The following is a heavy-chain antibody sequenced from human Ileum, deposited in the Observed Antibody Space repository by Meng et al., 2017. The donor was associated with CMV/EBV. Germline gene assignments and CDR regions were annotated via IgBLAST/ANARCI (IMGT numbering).Heavy chain of an antibody. J-gene: IGHJ4*02. V-gene: IGHV3-30*02. Sequence: GEFLKISCSASGFTFRSYGMHWVRPAPGKGLEWVAFIWYDGSNKYYADSVKGRFTITRDNSKNTLYLQMNSLRAEDTAVYYCAEVAARPYWGQGTLVTVSS. CDR2: IWYDGSNK. CDR1: GFTFRSYG. D-gene: IGHD6-6*01. CDR3: AEVAARPY.